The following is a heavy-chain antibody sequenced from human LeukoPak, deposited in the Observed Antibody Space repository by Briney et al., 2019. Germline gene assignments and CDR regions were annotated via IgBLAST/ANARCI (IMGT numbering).Heavy chain of an antibody. V-gene: IGHV4-31*03. CDR3: ARRTTWLYFNALDV. CDR2: IFHSGGT. D-gene: IGHD5-24*01. J-gene: IGHJ6*02. Sequence: SETLSLTSTVAGGSVTSSGQYWTWIRQHPGKGLEWIGDIFHSGGTNHNPSLKSRIIMSVDTSKNQFSLILSSATAADTAVYFCARRTTWLYFNALDVWGPGTTVTVSS. CDR1: GGSVTSSGQY.